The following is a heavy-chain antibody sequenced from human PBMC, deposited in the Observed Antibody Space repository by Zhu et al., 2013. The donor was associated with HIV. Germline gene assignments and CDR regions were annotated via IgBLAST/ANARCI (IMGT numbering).Heavy chain of an antibody. CDR2: MNPNSGNR. Sequence: QVQLVQSGPELKKPGASVRVSCEASGYTFTKYDINWVRQATGQGPEWMGWMNPNSGNRGYAQKFQDRVTITAEESTATVNLDLKSLKPDDTAVYYCVSHPRSGGDEESWGQGTLVTVSS. D-gene: IGHD2-21*01. V-gene: IGHV1-8*01. CDR1: GYTFTKYD. J-gene: IGHJ1*01. CDR3: VSHPRSGGDEES.